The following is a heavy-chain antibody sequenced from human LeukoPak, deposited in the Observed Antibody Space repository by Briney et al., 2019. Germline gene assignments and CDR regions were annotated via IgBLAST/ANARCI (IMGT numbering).Heavy chain of an antibody. CDR1: GYTFTGYY. J-gene: IGHJ4*02. V-gene: IGHV1-2*06. Sequence: GASVKVSCKASGYTFTGYYMHWVRQAPGQGLEWMGRINPNSGGTNYAQKFQGRVTMTRDTSISTAYMELSRLRSDDTAVHYCARYSGSYSGFDYWGQGTLVTVSS. CDR3: ARYSGSYSGFDY. D-gene: IGHD1-26*01. CDR2: INPNSGGT.